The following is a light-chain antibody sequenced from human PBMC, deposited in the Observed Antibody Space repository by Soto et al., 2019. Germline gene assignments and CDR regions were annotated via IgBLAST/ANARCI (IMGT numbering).Light chain of an antibody. CDR3: YSFTSRNTYV. Sequence: QSALTQPPSVSGSPGQSVTISCTGTSSDVGSYNRVSWYQQPPGTAPKVTIYEVSNRPSGVPDRFSGSKSGNTASLTISGLQPEDEADYYCYSFTSRNTYVFGTGTKVTVL. J-gene: IGLJ1*01. CDR1: SSDVGSYNR. V-gene: IGLV2-18*02. CDR2: EVS.